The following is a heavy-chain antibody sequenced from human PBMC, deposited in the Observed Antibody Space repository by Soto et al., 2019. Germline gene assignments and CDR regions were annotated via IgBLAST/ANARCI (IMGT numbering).Heavy chain of an antibody. Sequence: GGSLRLSCVASGFTFSSYSMNWVRQAPGKGLEWVSYIRSSGSPIYYADSVKGRFTISRDYAKNSLYLQMNNLRAEDTAVYYCVRDPHALDYWGQGTLVTVSS. J-gene: IGHJ4*02. CDR3: VRDPHALDY. V-gene: IGHV3-48*01. CDR2: IRSSGSPI. D-gene: IGHD2-2*01. CDR1: GFTFSSYS.